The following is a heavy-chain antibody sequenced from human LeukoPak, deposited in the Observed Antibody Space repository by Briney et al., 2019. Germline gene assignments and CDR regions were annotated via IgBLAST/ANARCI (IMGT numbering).Heavy chain of an antibody. J-gene: IGHJ4*02. CDR3: ARGRPHGNDY. V-gene: IGHV3-21*01. Sequence: GGSLRLSCAASGFTFSSYWMNWVRQAPGKGLEWVSSISRGSDHIFYADSMKGRFTISRDNAKNSLYLQMNSLGVEDTAVYYCARGRPHGNDYWGQGTLVTVSS. D-gene: IGHD4-23*01. CDR2: ISRGSDHI. CDR1: GFTFSSYW.